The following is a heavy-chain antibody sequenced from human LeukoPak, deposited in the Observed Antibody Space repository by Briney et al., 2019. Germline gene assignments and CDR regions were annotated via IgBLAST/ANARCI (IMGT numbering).Heavy chain of an antibody. D-gene: IGHD5-18*01. V-gene: IGHV4-61*08. CDR2: IYYSGST. CDR3: ARGLYSYGYMVYYYYMDV. J-gene: IGHJ6*03. CDR1: GDSISSGGYS. Sequence: SETLSLTCAVSGDSISSGGYSWSWVRQPPGKGLEWIGYIYYSGSTNYNPSLKSRVTISVDTSKNQFSLKLSSVTAADTAVYYCARGLYSYGYMVYYYYMDVWGKGTTVTVSS.